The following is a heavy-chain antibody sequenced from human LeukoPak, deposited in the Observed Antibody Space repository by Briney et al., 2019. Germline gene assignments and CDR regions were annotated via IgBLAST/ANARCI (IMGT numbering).Heavy chain of an antibody. CDR3: ARGPRGYSSSSRDGYYYYYMDV. V-gene: IGHV1-2*02. D-gene: IGHD6-6*01. J-gene: IGHJ6*03. Sequence: GASVKVSCKASGYTFTGYYMHWVRQAPGQGLEWMGWINPNSGGTNYAQKFQGRVTMTRDTSISTAYMELSRLRSDDTAVYYCARGPRGYSSSSRDGYYYYYMDVWGKGTTVTVSS. CDR1: GYTFTGYY. CDR2: INPNSGGT.